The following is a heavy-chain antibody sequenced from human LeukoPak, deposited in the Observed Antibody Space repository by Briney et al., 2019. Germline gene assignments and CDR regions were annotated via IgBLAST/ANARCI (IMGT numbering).Heavy chain of an antibody. CDR2: ISWNSGSI. CDR1: GFTFDAYA. V-gene: IGHV3-9*01. D-gene: IGHD7-27*01. J-gene: IGHJ3*02. Sequence: GGSLRLSCASSGFTFDAYAMHWVRQAPGKGLEWVSGISWNSGSIGYADPVKGRFTISRDNAKNSLYLQMNSLRAEDTALYYCAKVFWGTQGAFDIWGQGTMVTVSS. CDR3: AKVFWGTQGAFDI.